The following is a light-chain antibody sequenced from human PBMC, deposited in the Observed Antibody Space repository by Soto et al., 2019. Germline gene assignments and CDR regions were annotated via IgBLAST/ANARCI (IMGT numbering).Light chain of an antibody. CDR1: QSISSW. V-gene: IGKV1-5*01. CDR3: KQYNIYLQT. CDR2: DAS. J-gene: IGKJ1*01. Sequence: DIQMTQSPSTLSESVGDRVTITCRASQSISSWLAWYQQKPGKAPKLLIYDASSLESGVPSRFSGSGSGPELTHTITSLHPNDFESSYAKQYNIYLQTFGQGTNVDFK.